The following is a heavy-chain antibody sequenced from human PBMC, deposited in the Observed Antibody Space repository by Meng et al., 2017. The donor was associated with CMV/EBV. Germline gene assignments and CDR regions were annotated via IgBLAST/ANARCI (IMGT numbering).Heavy chain of an antibody. D-gene: IGHD2-2*01. J-gene: IGHJ4*02. CDR3: ASWGGVVPADY. Sequence: GESLKISCAASGFTFSSYEMNWVRQAPGKGLEWVSYISSSGSTIYYADSVKGRFTIFRDNAKNSLYLQMNSLGAEDTAVYYCASWGGVVPADYWGQGTLVTVSS. V-gene: IGHV3-48*03. CDR1: GFTFSSYE. CDR2: ISSSGSTI.